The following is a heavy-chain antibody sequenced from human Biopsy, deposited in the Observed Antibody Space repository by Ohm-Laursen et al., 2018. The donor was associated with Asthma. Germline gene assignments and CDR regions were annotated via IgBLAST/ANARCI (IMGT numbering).Heavy chain of an antibody. CDR3: ARIKIRMGAGTDRYFDL. CDR2: IDPNSGGP. Sequence: ASVKVSCKPSGYPFTDYYAHWVRQAPGQGLEWLGRIDPNSGGPNYAQKFLGRVTMTRDTSVNTSFMVLSRLRSDDTAVYYCARIKIRMGAGTDRYFDLWGRGTLVTVSS. J-gene: IGHJ2*01. D-gene: IGHD3-16*01. V-gene: IGHV1-2*06. CDR1: GYPFTDYY.